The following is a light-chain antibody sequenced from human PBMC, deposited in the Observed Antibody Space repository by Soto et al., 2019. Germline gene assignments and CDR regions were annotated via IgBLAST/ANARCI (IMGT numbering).Light chain of an antibody. J-gene: IGKJ5*01. V-gene: IGKV1-12*01. CDR3: QQANSYPIT. Sequence: DIQMTQSPSSVSASVGDRVTITCRASQDISSWLAWYQQKPGKAPNLLISAASSLQSGVPSRFSGSGSGTDFTLTINSLQPEDFATYYCQQANSYPITFGQGTRLEI. CDR1: QDISSW. CDR2: AAS.